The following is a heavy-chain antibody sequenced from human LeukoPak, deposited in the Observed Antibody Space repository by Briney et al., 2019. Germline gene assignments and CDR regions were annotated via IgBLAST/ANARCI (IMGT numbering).Heavy chain of an antibody. Sequence: SETLSLTCTVSGGSISSGGYYWSWIRQHPGKGLEWIGYIYYSGSTYYNPSLKSRVTISVDTSKNQFSLKLSSVTAADTAVYCCARPAYGKGYYGMDVWGEGTTVTVSS. V-gene: IGHV4-31*03. CDR2: IYYSGST. CDR3: ARPAYGKGYYGMDV. D-gene: IGHD3-10*01. CDR1: GGSISSGGYY. J-gene: IGHJ6*04.